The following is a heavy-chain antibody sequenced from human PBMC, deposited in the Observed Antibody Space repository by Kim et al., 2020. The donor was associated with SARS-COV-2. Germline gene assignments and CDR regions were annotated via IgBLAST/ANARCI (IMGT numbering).Heavy chain of an antibody. CDR2: IRSKANSYAT. D-gene: IGHD3-10*01. Sequence: GGSLRLSCAASGFTFSGSAMHWVRQASGKGLEWVGRIRSKANSYATAYAASVKGRFTISRDDSKNTAYLQMNILKTEDTAVYYCTRDYYGSGSYYGMDVWGQGTTVTVSS. V-gene: IGHV3-73*01. CDR3: TRDYYGSGSYYGMDV. CDR1: GFTFSGSA. J-gene: IGHJ6*02.